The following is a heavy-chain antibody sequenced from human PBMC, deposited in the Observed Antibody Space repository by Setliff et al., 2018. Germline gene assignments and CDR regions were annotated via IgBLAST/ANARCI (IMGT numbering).Heavy chain of an antibody. V-gene: IGHV3-48*01. CDR3: ARSRRQRRLQSDFDH. J-gene: IGHJ4*02. D-gene: IGHD6-25*01. CDR1: GFTFSDYN. CDR2: ISSSSGTI. Sequence: GGSLRLSCAASGFTFSDYNMNWVRQAPGKGLEWLSYISSSSGTIFYADSVKGRFSISRDSARSSLFLQMNSLRGEDTAVYYCARSRRQRRLQSDFDHWGQGTLVTVSS.